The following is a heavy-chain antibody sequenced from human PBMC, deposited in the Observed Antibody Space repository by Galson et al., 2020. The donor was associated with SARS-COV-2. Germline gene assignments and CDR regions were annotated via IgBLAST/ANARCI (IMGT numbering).Heavy chain of an antibody. D-gene: IGHD5-12*01. CDR2: IKEDGSEK. V-gene: IGHV3-7*04. CDR1: GFTFSRYW. CDR3: ARDGALSGPDAFDI. J-gene: IGHJ3*02. Sequence: GESLKISCAATGFTFSRYWMSWVRQAPGKGLEWVANIKEDGSEKYYVDSVKGRFTISRDNAKNSLFLQMNSLRAEDTAMYYCARDGALSGPDAFDIWGQGTMVTVSS.